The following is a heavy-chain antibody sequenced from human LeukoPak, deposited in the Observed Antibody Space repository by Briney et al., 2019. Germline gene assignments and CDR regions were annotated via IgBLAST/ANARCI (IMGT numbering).Heavy chain of an antibody. CDR3: ARVHGDYYFDY. CDR1: GGSISSSSYY. CDR2: IYYDGST. V-gene: IGHV4-39*07. D-gene: IGHD4-17*01. J-gene: IGHJ4*02. Sequence: PSETLSLTCAVSGGSISSSSYYWGWIRQPPGKGLEWIGNIYYDGSTHYNPSLKSRVTMSVDTSKNQFSLKLSSVTAADTAVYYCARVHGDYYFDYWGQGTLVTVSS.